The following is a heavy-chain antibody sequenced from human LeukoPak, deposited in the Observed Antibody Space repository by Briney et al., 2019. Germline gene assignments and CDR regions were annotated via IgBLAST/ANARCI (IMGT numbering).Heavy chain of an antibody. CDR1: GVTFSKFA. CDR2: VSYDGSYK. V-gene: IGHV3-30*04. CDR3: ARAPGYGAAYYFDY. J-gene: IGHJ4*02. D-gene: IGHD1-1*01. Sequence: TGGALRLSCAAAGVTFSKFAMHWVRQAPGKGLEWVAVVSYDGSYKYYADSVKGRFTISRDNSKNTLYLQMNSLRAEDTAVYYCARAPGYGAAYYFDYWGQGTLVTVSS.